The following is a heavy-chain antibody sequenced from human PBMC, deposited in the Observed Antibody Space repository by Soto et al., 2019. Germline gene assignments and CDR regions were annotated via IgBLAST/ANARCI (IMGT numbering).Heavy chain of an antibody. CDR1: GFTFGNFA. J-gene: IGHJ6*02. Sequence: SLRLSCAASGFTFGNFAMHWIRQAPGKGPEWVSVVSYEGNINYNLDSVKGRFTVSRDNSKNTLYLQMNSLRAEDTAVYYCAKDNYYDSSGYPYYYYGMDVWGQGTTVTAP. V-gene: IGHV3-30*07. D-gene: IGHD3-22*01. CDR2: VSYEGNIN. CDR3: AKDNYYDSSGYPYYYYGMDV.